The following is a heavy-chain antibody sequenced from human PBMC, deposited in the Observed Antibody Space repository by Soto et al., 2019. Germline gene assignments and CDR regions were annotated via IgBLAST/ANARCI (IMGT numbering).Heavy chain of an antibody. CDR3: ARSRNWNTPRFDD. CDR2: ISSNGDNT. CDR1: GFTFSTYA. J-gene: IGHJ4*02. V-gene: IGHV3-64*02. D-gene: IGHD1-20*01. Sequence: GGSLRLSCAASGFTFSTYAMHWVRQAPGKGLEYVSAISSNGDNTYYADSVKGRFTISRDNSKNTLYLQMGSLKPEDMSVYYCARSRNWNTPRFDDWGQGTLVTVSS.